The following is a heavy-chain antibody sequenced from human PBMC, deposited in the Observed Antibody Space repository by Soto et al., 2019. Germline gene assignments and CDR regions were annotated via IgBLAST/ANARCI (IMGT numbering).Heavy chain of an antibody. CDR3: ARDRGGSYSHFDY. V-gene: IGHV4-59*01. CDR2: IFYSGST. CDR1: GGSISSYF. J-gene: IGHJ4*02. Sequence: QVQLQESGPGLVKTSETLSLTCSVSGGSISSYFWSWVRQPPGKGLEGIGYIFYSGSTNYNPSFKSRVTMSVDTSKNQFSLNLSSVTAADTAVYYCARDRGGSYSHFDYWGQGALVTVSS. D-gene: IGHD1-26*01.